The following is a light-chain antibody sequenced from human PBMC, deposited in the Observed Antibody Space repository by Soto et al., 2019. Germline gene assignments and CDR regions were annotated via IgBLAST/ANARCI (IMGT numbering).Light chain of an antibody. CDR2: DAS. CDR3: QQYGNSPGT. V-gene: IGKV3D-15*02. Sequence: EIVMTQSPATLSVSPGDGATLSCRASQSVDSNLAWYQQQPGQAPRLLIYDASTRATGIPDRFSGSGSGTDFTLTISRLEPEDFAIYYCQQYGNSPGTFGQGTKVDIK. CDR1: QSVDSN. J-gene: IGKJ1*01.